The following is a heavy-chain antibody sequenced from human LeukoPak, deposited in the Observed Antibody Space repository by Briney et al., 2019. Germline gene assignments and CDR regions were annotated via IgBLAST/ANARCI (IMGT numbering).Heavy chain of an antibody. CDR2: ISSSGRNI. J-gene: IGHJ4*02. CDR1: GFTFSTCP. CDR3: ARDMPWGDFLEWLASGYDC. V-gene: IGHV3-21*01. D-gene: IGHD3-3*01. Sequence: GGSLRLSRGASGFTFSTCPMNWLRQAPGKGLEWVSSISSSGRNIYYADSVKGRFTISRDNSNNSLYLQMSSLRAEDTAVYYCARDMPWGDFLEWLASGYDCWGQGTLATVSS.